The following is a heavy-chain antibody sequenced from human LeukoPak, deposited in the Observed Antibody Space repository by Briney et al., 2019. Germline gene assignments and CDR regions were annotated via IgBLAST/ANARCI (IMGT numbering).Heavy chain of an antibody. Sequence: KPSETLSLTCTVSGGSISSYYWSWIRQPPGKGLEWIGYIYYSGSTNYNPSLKSRVTISVDTSKNQFSLKLSSVTAADTAVYYCARAEAEMATESGWFDPWGQGTLVTVSS. CDR1: GGSISSYY. CDR3: ARAEAEMATESGWFDP. J-gene: IGHJ5*02. D-gene: IGHD5-24*01. CDR2: IYYSGST. V-gene: IGHV4-59*01.